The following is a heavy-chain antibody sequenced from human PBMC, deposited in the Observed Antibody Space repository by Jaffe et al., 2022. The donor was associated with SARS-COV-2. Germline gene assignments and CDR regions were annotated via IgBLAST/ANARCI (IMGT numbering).Heavy chain of an antibody. J-gene: IGHJ5*02. Sequence: QVQLQESGPGLLKPSQTLSLTCTVSGGSITSGGFYWSWIRQSAGKGLEWIGRTYPVGGTNYNPSLKSRVAISVDRSKNQFSLKLTSLTAADTAVYYCARERSGAAGPFDPWGQGTLVTVSS. CDR2: TYPVGGT. D-gene: IGHD6-13*01. V-gene: IGHV4-61*02. CDR1: GGSITSGGFY. CDR3: ARERSGAAGPFDP.